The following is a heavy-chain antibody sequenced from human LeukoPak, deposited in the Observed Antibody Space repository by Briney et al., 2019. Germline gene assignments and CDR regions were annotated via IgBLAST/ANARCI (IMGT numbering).Heavy chain of an antibody. D-gene: IGHD3-10*01. J-gene: IGHJ4*02. CDR3: ASNYYGSGSLDY. V-gene: IGHV4-59*08. CDR1: GGSISSYY. CDR2: IYYSGST. Sequence: SESLSLTCTVSGGSISSYYWSWLRPPPGKGLEWIGYIYYSGSTNYNPSLKSRVTISVDTSKNQFSLKLSSVTAADTAVYYCASNYYGSGSLDYWGQGTLVTVSS.